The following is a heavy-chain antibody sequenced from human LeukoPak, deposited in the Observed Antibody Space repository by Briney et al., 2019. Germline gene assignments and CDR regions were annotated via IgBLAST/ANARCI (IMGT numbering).Heavy chain of an antibody. CDR1: GGTFSTDA. J-gene: IGHJ2*01. D-gene: IGHD2/OR15-2a*01. CDR3: ARDMNRGYWYFDL. Sequence: SVKVSCKASGGTFSTDAISWVRQAPGRGLEWMGRIIPILGITNYAQKFQGRVTITADKSTSTAYMELSSLRSEDTAVFYCARDMNRGYWYFDLWGRGTLVTVSS. V-gene: IGHV1-69*04. CDR2: IIPILGIT.